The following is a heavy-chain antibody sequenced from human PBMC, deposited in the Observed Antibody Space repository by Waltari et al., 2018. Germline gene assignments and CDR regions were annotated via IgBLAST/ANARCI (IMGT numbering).Heavy chain of an antibody. Sequence: EVQLVESGGGLVQPGGSLRLSCAASGFTFSSYEMNWVRQAPGKGLEWGADISSSGSTIYYADSVKGRFTISRDNAKNSLYLQMNSLRAEDTAVYYCAREGGFLYYYYGMDVWGQGTTVTVSS. CDR2: ISSSGSTI. J-gene: IGHJ6*02. CDR1: GFTFSSYE. CDR3: AREGGFLYYYYGMDV. V-gene: IGHV3-48*03. D-gene: IGHD1-26*01.